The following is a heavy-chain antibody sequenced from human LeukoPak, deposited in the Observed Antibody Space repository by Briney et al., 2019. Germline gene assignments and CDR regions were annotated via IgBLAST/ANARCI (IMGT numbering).Heavy chain of an antibody. D-gene: IGHD3-3*01. CDR2: IIPIFGTA. Sequence: ASVKVSCKAPGGTFSSYAISWVRQAPGQGLEWMGGIIPIFGTANYAQKFQGRVTITADKSTSTAYMELSSLRSEDTAVYYCVSGWSGYGDYWGQGTLVTVSS. CDR1: GGTFSSYA. CDR3: VSGWSGYGDY. V-gene: IGHV1-69*06. J-gene: IGHJ4*02.